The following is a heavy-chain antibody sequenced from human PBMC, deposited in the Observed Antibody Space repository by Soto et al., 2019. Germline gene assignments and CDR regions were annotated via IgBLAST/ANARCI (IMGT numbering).Heavy chain of an antibody. Sequence: QVQLVQSGAEVKKPGASVKVSCKASGYTFTSYAMHWVRQAPGQRLEWMGWINAGNGNTKYSQKFQGRVTITRDTSTDTAYMELSSLRSEDTAVYYCATDWLGELYNYWGQGTLVTVSS. D-gene: IGHD3-10*01. V-gene: IGHV1-3*01. J-gene: IGHJ4*02. CDR1: GYTFTSYA. CDR3: ATDWLGELYNY. CDR2: INAGNGNT.